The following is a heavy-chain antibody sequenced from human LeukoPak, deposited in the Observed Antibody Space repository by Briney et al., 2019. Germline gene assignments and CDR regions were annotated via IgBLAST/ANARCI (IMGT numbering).Heavy chain of an antibody. Sequence: ASVKVSCKASGYTFTSYYMHWVRQAPGQGLEWMGIINPSGGSTSYAQKFQGRVTMTRDTSTSTVYMELSSLRSEDTAVYYCARGRGHIVVVTAILEFDYWGQGTLVTVSS. CDR1: GYTFTSYY. D-gene: IGHD2-21*02. CDR3: ARGRGHIVVVTAILEFDY. CDR2: INPSGGST. V-gene: IGHV1-46*01. J-gene: IGHJ4*02.